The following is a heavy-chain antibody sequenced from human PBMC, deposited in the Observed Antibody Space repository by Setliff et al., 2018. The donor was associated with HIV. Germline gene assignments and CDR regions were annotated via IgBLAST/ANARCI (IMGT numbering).Heavy chain of an antibody. D-gene: IGHD3-10*01. CDR3: ARAAPLWFGELLGYMDV. CDR1: GGSISSGGYY. V-gene: IGHV4-31*03. CDR2: IYYSGGT. Sequence: SETLSLTCTVSGGSISSGGYYWSWIRQHPGKGLEWIGYIYYSGGTYYNPSLKSRVTISVDTSKNQFSLKLSSVTAADTAVYYCARAAPLWFGELLGYMDVWGKGTTVTVSS. J-gene: IGHJ6*03.